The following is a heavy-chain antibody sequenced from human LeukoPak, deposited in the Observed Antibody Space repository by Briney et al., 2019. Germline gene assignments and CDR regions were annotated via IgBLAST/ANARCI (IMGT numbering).Heavy chain of an antibody. V-gene: IGHV4-39*02. D-gene: IGHD3-22*01. CDR2: IYYSGST. Sequence: SETLSLTCTVSGGSISSSSCYWGWIRQPPGKGREWIGSIYYSGSTYYNPSLKSRVTISVDTSKNQFSLKLSSVTAADTAVYYCARERDSSGYYRLDYWGQGTLVTVSS. CDR3: ARERDSSGYYRLDY. J-gene: IGHJ4*02. CDR1: GGSISSSSCY.